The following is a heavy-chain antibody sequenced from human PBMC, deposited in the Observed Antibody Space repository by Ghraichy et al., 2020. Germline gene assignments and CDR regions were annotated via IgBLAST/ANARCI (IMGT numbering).Heavy chain of an antibody. V-gene: IGHV3-23*01. CDR2: ISGSGGST. J-gene: IGHJ4*02. Sequence: GESLNISCAASGFTFSTYAMSWVRQAPGKGLEWVSAISGSGGSTYSADSVKGRFTISRDNSKTTLYLQMNSLRAEDTAVYYCAKDRYYDSSAGIDYWGQGTLVTVSS. CDR1: GFTFSTYA. CDR3: AKDRYYDSSAGIDY. D-gene: IGHD3-22*01.